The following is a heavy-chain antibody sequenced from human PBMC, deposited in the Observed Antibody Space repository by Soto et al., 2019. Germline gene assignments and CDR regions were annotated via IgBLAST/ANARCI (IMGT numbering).Heavy chain of an antibody. Sequence: PSETLSLTCTVSGGSISSSSYFWGWIRQPPGKGLEWIGSIYYSGSTYYNPSLKSRVTISVDTSKNQFSLKLSSVTAADTAVYYCASSTSSGWYDTYYYYGMDVWGQGTTVTVSS. CDR2: IYYSGST. D-gene: IGHD6-19*01. CDR1: GGSISSSSYF. CDR3: ASSTSSGWYDTYYYYGMDV. J-gene: IGHJ6*02. V-gene: IGHV4-39*01.